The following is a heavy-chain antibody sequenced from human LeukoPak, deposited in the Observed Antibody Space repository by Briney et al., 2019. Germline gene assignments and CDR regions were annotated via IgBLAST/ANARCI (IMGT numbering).Heavy chain of an antibody. J-gene: IGHJ6*03. V-gene: IGHV4-34*01. D-gene: IGHD3-22*01. CDR1: GGSFSAYY. CDR2: INHSGST. Sequence: PSETLSLTCAVYGGSFSAYYWSWIRQPPGKGLEWIGEINHSGSTNYNPSLKSRVTISVDTSKNQFSLKLSSVTAADTAVYYCARGGGYYDSSGYYPYNYYYMDVWGKGTTVTISS. CDR3: ARGGGYYDSSGYYPYNYYYMDV.